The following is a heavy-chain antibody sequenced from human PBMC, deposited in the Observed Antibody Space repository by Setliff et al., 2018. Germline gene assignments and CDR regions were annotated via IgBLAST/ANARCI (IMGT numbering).Heavy chain of an antibody. CDR3: ARDRSYYASGSFTKWFDY. CDR1: VAPVTSHY. CDR2: IFYSGDT. J-gene: IGHJ4*02. D-gene: IGHD3-10*01. Sequence: PSETLPLTSAVPVAPVTSHYWSWIRQPPGKGLEWIGFIFYSGDTNSNPSLKSRVTMSVDTSKNQFSLKLNSVTAADTATYYCARDRSYYASGSFTKWFDYWGQGALVTVSS. V-gene: IGHV4-59*02.